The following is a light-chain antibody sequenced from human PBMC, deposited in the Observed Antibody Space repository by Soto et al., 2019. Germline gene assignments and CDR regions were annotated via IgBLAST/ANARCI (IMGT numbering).Light chain of an antibody. Sequence: QSVLTQSPSASASLGASVKLTCTLSSEHASYAIAWHQQQPEKGPRYLMKLNSDGSHSKGDGIPDRFSGSSSGAERYLAISSLQSDDEADYYCQTWGTGIRVFGGGTKVTVL. V-gene: IGLV4-69*01. CDR3: QTWGTGIRV. J-gene: IGLJ2*01. CDR1: SEHASYA. CDR2: LNSDGSH.